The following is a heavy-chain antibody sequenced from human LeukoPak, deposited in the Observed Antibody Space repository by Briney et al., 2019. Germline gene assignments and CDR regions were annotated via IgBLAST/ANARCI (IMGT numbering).Heavy chain of an antibody. V-gene: IGHV3-53*01. Sequence: GGSLRLSCAASGFTVTSNYMSWVRQAPGKGLEWVSVIYSGGSTYYADSVKGRFTISRDNSKNTLYLQMNSLRAEDTAVYYCARARTGHDAFDIWGQGTIVTVSS. CDR3: ARARTGHDAFDI. J-gene: IGHJ3*02. CDR1: GFTVTSNY. CDR2: IYSGGST. D-gene: IGHD3/OR15-3a*01.